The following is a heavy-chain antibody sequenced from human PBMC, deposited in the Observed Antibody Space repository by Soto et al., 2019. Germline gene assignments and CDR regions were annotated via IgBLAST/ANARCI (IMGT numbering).Heavy chain of an antibody. V-gene: IGHV3-48*01. CDR2: ISSSSSTI. CDR1: GFIFSAYS. CDR3: AASRGFDSSGYSGYYYGMDV. D-gene: IGHD3-22*01. Sequence: GGSLRLSCAASGFIFSAYSMNWVRQGPGKGLEWVSYISSSSSTIFYTDSVKGRFTVSRDNAKKYLYLQMNSLRPDDTALYYCAASRGFDSSGYSGYYYGMDVWGQGTTVTVS. J-gene: IGHJ6*02.